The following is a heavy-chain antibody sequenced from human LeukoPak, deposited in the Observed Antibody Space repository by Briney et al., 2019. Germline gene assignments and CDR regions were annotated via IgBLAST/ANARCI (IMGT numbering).Heavy chain of an antibody. CDR1: GFTFSDYW. V-gene: IGHV3-7*01. Sequence: GGSLRLSCAASGFTFSDYWMSWVRQAPGKGLEWVANIKYHGSDEHYVDSVRGRFTISRDNAKNSLFLQMNSLRAEDTGVYYCARIGGSGTYWDYWGQGTLVTVSS. CDR2: IKYHGSDE. D-gene: IGHD3-10*01. CDR3: ARIGGSGTYWDY. J-gene: IGHJ4*02.